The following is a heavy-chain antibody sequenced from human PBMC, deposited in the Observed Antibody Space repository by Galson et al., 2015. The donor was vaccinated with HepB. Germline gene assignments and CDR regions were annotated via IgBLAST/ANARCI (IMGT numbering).Heavy chain of an antibody. CDR1: GFTFSSYA. CDR3: AKDENYYGSGSYSN. CDR2: ISGSGAGT. D-gene: IGHD3-10*01. V-gene: IGHV3-23*01. Sequence: LRLSCAASGFTFSSYAMSWVRQAPGKGLEWVSAISGSGAGTYYADSVKGRFTISRDNSKNTLYLQTNSLRAEDTAVYYCAKDENYYGSGSYSNWGQGTLVTVSS. J-gene: IGHJ4*02.